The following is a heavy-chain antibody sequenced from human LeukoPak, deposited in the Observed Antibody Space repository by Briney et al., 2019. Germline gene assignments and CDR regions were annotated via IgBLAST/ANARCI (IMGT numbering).Heavy chain of an antibody. J-gene: IGHJ4*02. Sequence: ASVKVSCKASGYTFTSYYMHWVRQAPGQGLEWMGIISPSGGSTSYAQKFQGRDTMTRDTSTSTVYMELSSLRSEDTAVYYCARDNYCTNGVCLYYFDYWGQGTLVTVSS. D-gene: IGHD2-8*01. CDR3: ARDNYCTNGVCLYYFDY. CDR1: GYTFTSYY. CDR2: ISPSGGST. V-gene: IGHV1-46*01.